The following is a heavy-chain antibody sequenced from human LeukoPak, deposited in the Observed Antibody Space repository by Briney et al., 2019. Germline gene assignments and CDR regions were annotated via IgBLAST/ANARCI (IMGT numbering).Heavy chain of an antibody. CDR2: IVVGSGNT. CDR1: GFTFTSSA. J-gene: IGHJ5*02. V-gene: IGHV1-58*02. Sequence: GDSVKVSCKASGFTFTSSAMQWVRQARGQRLEWIGWIVVGSGNTNYTQKFQERVTITRDMSTRTAYMELSSLRSENTAVYYWAADLDSSGYYTWFDPWGQGTLVTVSS. D-gene: IGHD3-22*01. CDR3: AADLDSSGYYTWFDP.